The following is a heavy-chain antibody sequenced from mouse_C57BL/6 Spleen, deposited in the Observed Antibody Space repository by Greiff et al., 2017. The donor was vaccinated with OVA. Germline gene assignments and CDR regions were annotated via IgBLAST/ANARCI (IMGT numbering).Heavy chain of an antibody. V-gene: IGHV1-82*01. D-gene: IGHD1-1*01. CDR1: GYAFSSSW. Sequence: QVQLQQSGPELVKPGASVKISCKASGYAFSSSWMNWVKQRPGKGLEWIGRIYPGDGDTNYNGKFKGKATLTADKSSSTAYMQLSSLTSEDSAVYFGARGIYYYGSSLYAMDYWGKGTSVTVSS. CDR3: ARGIYYYGSSLYAMDY. CDR2: IYPGDGDT. J-gene: IGHJ4*01.